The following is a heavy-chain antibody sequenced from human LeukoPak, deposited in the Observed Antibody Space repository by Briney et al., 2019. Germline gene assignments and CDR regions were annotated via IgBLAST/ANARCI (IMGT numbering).Heavy chain of an antibody. CDR2: ISGSTNYI. Sequence: PGGSLRLSCAASGFPLSGYSMNWVRQAPGKGLEWVSSISGSTNYIYYADSVKGRFTISRDNAQNSLYLQMNSLRAEDTAVYYCARADYGDYLAHFDYWGQGTLVTVSS. CDR3: ARADYGDYLAHFDY. CDR1: GFPLSGYS. J-gene: IGHJ4*02. D-gene: IGHD4-17*01. V-gene: IGHV3-21*01.